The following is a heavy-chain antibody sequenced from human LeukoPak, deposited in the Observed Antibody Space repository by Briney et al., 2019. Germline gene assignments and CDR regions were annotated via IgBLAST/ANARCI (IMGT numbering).Heavy chain of an antibody. CDR1: GFTFSSYW. D-gene: IGHD1-26*01. J-gene: IGHJ5*02. Sequence: GGSLRLSCAASGFTFSSYWMYWVRQAPGKGLVWVSRIYSEGSRSSYADSVKGRFTISRDNSKNTLYLQMNSLRAEDTAVYYCARGVGANNWFDPWGQGTLVTVSS. CDR2: IYSEGSRS. CDR3: ARGVGANNWFDP. V-gene: IGHV3-74*01.